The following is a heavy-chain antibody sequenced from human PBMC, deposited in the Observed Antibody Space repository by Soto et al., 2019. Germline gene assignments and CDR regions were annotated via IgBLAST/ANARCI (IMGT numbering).Heavy chain of an antibody. D-gene: IGHD3-10*01. CDR1: GGSISSGDYY. Sequence: SDTLSLTCTVSGGSISSGDYYWSWIRQPPGKGLEWIGSIYYSGSPYYNPSLKSRVTISVDTSKNQFSLKLSSVTAADTAVYYCASRKSSPYFDYWGQGTLVTVSS. CDR2: IYYSGSP. J-gene: IGHJ4*02. V-gene: IGHV4-30-4*02. CDR3: ASRKSSPYFDY.